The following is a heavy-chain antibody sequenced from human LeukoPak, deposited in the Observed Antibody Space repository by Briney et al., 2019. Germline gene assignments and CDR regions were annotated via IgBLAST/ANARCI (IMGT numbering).Heavy chain of an antibody. CDR3: AREGWFGEFPQNWFDP. CDR2: IIPIFGTA. V-gene: IGHV1-69*13. D-gene: IGHD3-10*01. Sequence: SVKVSCKASGYTFTSYYMHWVRQAPGQGLEWMGGIIPIFGTANYAQKFQGRVTITADESTSTAYMELSSLRSEDTAVYYCAREGWFGEFPQNWFDPWGQGTLVTVSS. CDR1: GYTFTSYY. J-gene: IGHJ5*02.